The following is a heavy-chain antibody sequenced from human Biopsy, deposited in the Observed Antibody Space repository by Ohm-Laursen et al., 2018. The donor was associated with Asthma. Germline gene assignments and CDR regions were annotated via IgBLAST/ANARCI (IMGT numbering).Heavy chain of an antibody. CDR1: GFRFPIYG. D-gene: IGHD2-21*02. J-gene: IGHJ6*02. V-gene: IGHV3-30*03. Sequence: SLRLSCTASGFRFPIYGMHWVRQGPGKGPEWVALISYDGRETGYVDSVKGQFTISRDNFRNTVHLQMSSLRPEDSAVYYCTRDRFYNSVTSESFYYGVDVWGQGTTVTVSS. CDR3: TRDRFYNSVTSESFYYGVDV. CDR2: ISYDGRET.